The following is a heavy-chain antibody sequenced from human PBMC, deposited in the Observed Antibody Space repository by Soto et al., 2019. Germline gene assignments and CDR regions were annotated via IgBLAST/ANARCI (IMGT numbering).Heavy chain of an antibody. CDR2: IYYSGST. V-gene: IGHV4-59*01. CDR3: ARAGAVADPIYFDY. Sequence: TLSLTCTVSGGSISSYYWSWFRQPPGKGLEWIGYIYYSGSTNYNPSLKSRVTISVDTSKNQFSLKLSSVTAADTAVYYCARAGAVADPIYFDYWGQGTLVTVSS. D-gene: IGHD6-19*01. J-gene: IGHJ4*02. CDR1: GGSISSYY.